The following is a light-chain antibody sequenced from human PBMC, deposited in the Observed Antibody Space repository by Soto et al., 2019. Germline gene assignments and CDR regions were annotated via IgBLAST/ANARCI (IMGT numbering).Light chain of an antibody. CDR3: QHYDTYRAT. V-gene: IGKV1-5*01. J-gene: IGKJ1*01. CDR1: QTINTR. CDR2: DAS. Sequence: DIQMTQSPSTLSVSVGDRVTITCRASQTINTRLAWYQQKPGKAPKLLIYDASSLESGVPSRFSGSGSGTEFTLTISGLQPDDFATYYCQHYDTYRATFGLGTKVDIK.